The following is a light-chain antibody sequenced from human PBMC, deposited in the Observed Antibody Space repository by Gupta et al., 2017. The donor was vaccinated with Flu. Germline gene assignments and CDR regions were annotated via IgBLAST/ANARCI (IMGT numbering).Light chain of an antibody. CDR1: NSDVGGYNY. J-gene: IGLJ2*01. V-gene: IGLV2-11*01. Sequence: QSALTQPRSVSGSPGQSVTISCTGTNSDVGGYNYVSWYQQHPGKAPKLMIFDVNKRPSGVTNRFSGSKSGNTASLTISGLQTDDEADYYCCSYTGSSTWIFGGGTKLTVL. CDR2: DVN. CDR3: CSYTGSSTWI.